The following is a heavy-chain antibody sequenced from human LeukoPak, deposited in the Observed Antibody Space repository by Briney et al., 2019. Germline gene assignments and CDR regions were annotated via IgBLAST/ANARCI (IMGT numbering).Heavy chain of an antibody. CDR3: ARGKEPVAGSLSHFDY. V-gene: IGHV3-21*01. CDR1: GFTFSSYS. CDR2: ISSRSSYI. D-gene: IGHD6-19*01. Sequence: GGSLRLSCAASGFTFSSYSMNWVRQAPGKGLEWVSSISSRSSYIDYADSLKGRFTISRDNAKNSLYLQMNSLRAEDTAVYYCARGKEPVAGSLSHFDYWGQGTLVTVSS. J-gene: IGHJ4*02.